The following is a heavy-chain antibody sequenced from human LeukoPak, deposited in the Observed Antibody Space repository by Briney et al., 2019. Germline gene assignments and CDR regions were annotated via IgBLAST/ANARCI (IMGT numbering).Heavy chain of an antibody. Sequence: ASVKVSCKASGYTFTGYYMHWVRQAPGQGLEWMGWMNSISSGTHYAQKFQGRVTITSDTSNSTAYLELNRLTSDDTAVYYCATNPYVTFYSMDVWGQGTTVTV. V-gene: IGHV1-2*02. D-gene: IGHD3-10*02. CDR1: GYTFTGYY. CDR3: ATNPYVTFYSMDV. CDR2: MNSISSGT. J-gene: IGHJ6*02.